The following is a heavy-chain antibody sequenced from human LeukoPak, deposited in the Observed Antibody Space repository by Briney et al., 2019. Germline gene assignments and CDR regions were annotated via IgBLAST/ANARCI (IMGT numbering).Heavy chain of an antibody. J-gene: IGHJ4*02. CDR2: NSGGGGST. V-gene: IGHV3-23*01. Sequence: PGGSLRLPCAAAGFPFSSYDMIWVPQAPGKGREWVSPNSGGGGSTYYADSVKGRFTISRDNSKNTLYLQMNSLRAEDTAVYYCAKVDGSCDYWGQGILVTVSS. CDR1: GFPFSSYD. CDR3: AKVDGSCDY. D-gene: IGHD1-26*01.